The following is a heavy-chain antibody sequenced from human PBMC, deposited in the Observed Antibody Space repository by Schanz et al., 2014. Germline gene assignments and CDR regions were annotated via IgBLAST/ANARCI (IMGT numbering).Heavy chain of an antibody. CDR3: VRDTTWRLDL. Sequence: QVQLQESGPGLVKPSGTLSLTCAVSGASISSSNWWSWVRQPPGKGLEWIGEIYHSGNTNYNASLKSRVPISLDTSKNQFSLTLTSLTAADTAVYYCVRDTTWRLDLWGRGTLVTVSS. CDR1: GASISSSNW. CDR2: IYHSGNT. J-gene: IGHJ2*01. D-gene: IGHD1-1*01. V-gene: IGHV4-4*02.